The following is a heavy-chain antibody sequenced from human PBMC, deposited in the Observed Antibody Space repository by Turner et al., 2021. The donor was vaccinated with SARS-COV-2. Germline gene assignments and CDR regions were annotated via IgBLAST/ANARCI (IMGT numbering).Heavy chain of an antibody. Sequence: EVQLMEAGGGLVQPGGSLRLSCSASGFTFSSYAMHWIRQDRGKGLEYVSAISGNGGSTYYADSVKGRFTISRDNSKNTLYCQRSSLRAEDTAVYYCVKGSYWGQGTLVTVSS. CDR2: ISGNGGST. V-gene: IGHV3-64D*06. CDR1: GFTFSSYA. J-gene: IGHJ4*02. CDR3: VKGSY.